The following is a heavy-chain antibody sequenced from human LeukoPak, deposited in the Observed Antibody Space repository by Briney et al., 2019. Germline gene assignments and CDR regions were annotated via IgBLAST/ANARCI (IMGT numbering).Heavy chain of an antibody. V-gene: IGHV4-39*02. J-gene: IGHJ4*02. D-gene: IGHD5-18*01. CDR2: ISYSGST. CDR3: ARSQSGYNYGYRFDS. Sequence: SETLSLTCSVSGGPFSSNSYYWGWIRQPPGKGLEWIGTISYSGSTSYNPSLKSRVTISVDTSKNHFSLKLSSVTAADTALYYCARSQSGYNYGYRFDSWGQGTLVTVSS. CDR1: GGPFSSNSYY.